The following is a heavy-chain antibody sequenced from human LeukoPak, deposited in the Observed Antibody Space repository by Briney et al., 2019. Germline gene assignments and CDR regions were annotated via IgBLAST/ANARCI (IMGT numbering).Heavy chain of an antibody. CDR1: GYTFTAYS. CDR2: INPNSGGT. V-gene: IGHV1-2*02. J-gene: IGHJ4*02. Sequence: ALVKVSCKASGYTFTAYSMHWVRQAPGQGLEWMGWINPNSGGTDCAQRFQGRVTMTRDTSITMLYMEMSSLTPDDTAVYYCARAGYCSDGKCYTFDYWGQGTLVTVSS. D-gene: IGHD2-15*01. CDR3: ARAGYCSDGKCYTFDY.